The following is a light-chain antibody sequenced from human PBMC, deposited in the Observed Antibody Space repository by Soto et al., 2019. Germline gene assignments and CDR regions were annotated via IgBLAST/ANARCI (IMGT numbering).Light chain of an antibody. CDR1: ESLRGNY. V-gene: IGKV3-20*01. J-gene: IGKJ5*01. CDR3: QHYVSPPIT. CDR2: DVS. Sequence: EIVLTQSPDTLSLSPGERATLSCRASESLRGNYLAWYQQKSGQAPRLLLYDVSNRATAIPDRFSGSGSGTDFTLTINRLEPEDFAVYYCQHYVSPPITFGQGTRLEIK.